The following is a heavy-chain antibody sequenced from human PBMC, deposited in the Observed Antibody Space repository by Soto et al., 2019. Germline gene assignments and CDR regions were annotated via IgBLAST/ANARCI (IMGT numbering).Heavy chain of an antibody. CDR2: IWYDGSDK. J-gene: IGHJ4*02. D-gene: IGHD3-10*01. CDR1: GFTFTNYG. Sequence: GGSLRLSCAASGFTFTNYGMHWVRQAPGKGLEWVAIIWYDGSDKYYADSVKGRFTISRDNSQNTVYLQMNSLRAEDTAMYYCAAGEPLNYRGQGTLVTVSS. CDR3: AAGEPLNY. V-gene: IGHV3-33*01.